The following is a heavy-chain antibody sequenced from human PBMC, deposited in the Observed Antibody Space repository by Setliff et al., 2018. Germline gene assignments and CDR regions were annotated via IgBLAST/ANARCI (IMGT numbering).Heavy chain of an antibody. V-gene: IGHV4-4*08. Sequence: SETLSLTCTVSGGSISSDIWSWIRQPPGKGLEWIGQIHTGSTNYNPSLRSRVTISIDMSKNQFSLKLNSVTAADTAIYYCARNPASGAYYSSRPFHFDYWGQGALVTVSS. CDR1: GGSISSDI. D-gene: IGHD3-22*01. CDR3: ARNPASGAYYSSRPFHFDY. CDR2: IHTGST. J-gene: IGHJ4*02.